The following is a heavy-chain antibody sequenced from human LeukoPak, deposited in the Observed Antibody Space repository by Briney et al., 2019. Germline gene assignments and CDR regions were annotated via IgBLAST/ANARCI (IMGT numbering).Heavy chain of an antibody. CDR2: ISSSSSYI. CDR3: ARPSYGSGSYFNAFDI. Sequence: TGGSLRLSCAASGFTFSSYAMNWVRQAPGKGLEWVSSISSSSSYIYYADSVKGRFTISRDNAKNSLYLQMNSLRAEDTAVYYCARPSYGSGSYFNAFDIWGQGTMVTVSS. D-gene: IGHD3-10*01. CDR1: GFTFSSYA. V-gene: IGHV3-21*01. J-gene: IGHJ3*02.